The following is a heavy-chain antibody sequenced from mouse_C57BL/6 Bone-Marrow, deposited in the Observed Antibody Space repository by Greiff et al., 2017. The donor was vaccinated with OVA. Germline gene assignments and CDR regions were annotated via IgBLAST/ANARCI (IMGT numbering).Heavy chain of an antibody. CDR2: IYPGNSDT. CDR3: TRGEWFPWFAY. J-gene: IGHJ3*01. Sequence: EVQLQQSGTVLARPGASVKMSCKTSGYTFTSYWMHWVKQRPGQGLEWIGAIYPGNSDTSYNQKFKGKAKLTAVTSASTAYMELSSLTNEDAAVDYCTRGEWFPWFAYWGQGTLVTVSA. V-gene: IGHV1-5*01. CDR1: GYTFTSYW. D-gene: IGHD2-2*01.